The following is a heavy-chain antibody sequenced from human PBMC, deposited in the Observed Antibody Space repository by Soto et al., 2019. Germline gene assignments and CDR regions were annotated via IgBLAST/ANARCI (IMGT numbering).Heavy chain of an antibody. CDR1: GFTFSSYA. CDR2: ISGSGGST. V-gene: IGHV3-23*01. J-gene: IGHJ4*02. D-gene: IGHD2-15*01. Sequence: GGSLRLSCAASGFTFSSYAMSWVRQAPGKRLEWVSAISGSGGSTYYADSVKGRFAIIRDNSKNRLYLQMNSLRAEDTAVYYCAKSRIPGIVVVVAAREGFFDYWGQGTLVTVSS. CDR3: AKSRIPGIVVVVAAREGFFDY.